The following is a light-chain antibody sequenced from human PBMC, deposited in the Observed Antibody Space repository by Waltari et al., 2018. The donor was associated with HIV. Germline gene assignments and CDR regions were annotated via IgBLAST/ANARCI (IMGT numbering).Light chain of an antibody. CDR3: QSYDTSLSAYV. CDR2: GNT. Sequence: QSVLAQPPSVSGAPGPRVTISCTGSSSNIGAGYAVHWYQQLPGTAPTFLIYGNTNRPSGVPDRFSGSKSGSSASLAITGLQAEDEADYDCQSYDTSLSAYVFGTGTKVTVL. CDR1: SSNIGAGYA. J-gene: IGLJ1*01. V-gene: IGLV1-40*01.